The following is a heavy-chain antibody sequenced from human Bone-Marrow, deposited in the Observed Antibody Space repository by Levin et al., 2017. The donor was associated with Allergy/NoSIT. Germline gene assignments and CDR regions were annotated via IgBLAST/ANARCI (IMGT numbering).Heavy chain of an antibody. Sequence: SETLSLTCTVSGGSIRSQYWSWIRQPAGKGLEWIGRIYSSGYTSYNPSLRSRVTMSVDTSKNQFSLRLNSVTAADTAVYYCARDLALVAGVFDGFYIWGQGTMVIVSS. J-gene: IGHJ3*02. CDR3: ARDLALVAGVFDGFYI. V-gene: IGHV4-4*07. CDR2: IYSSGYT. D-gene: IGHD2-2*01. CDR1: GGSIRSQY.